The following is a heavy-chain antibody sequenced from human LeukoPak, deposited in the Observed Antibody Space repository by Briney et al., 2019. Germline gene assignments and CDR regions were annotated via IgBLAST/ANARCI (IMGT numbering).Heavy chain of an antibody. J-gene: IGHJ4*02. CDR1: GGSISSYY. CDR2: IYYSGST. CDR3: ARHFIRLNSYGLYYFDY. Sequence: PSETLSLTCTVSGGSISSYYWSWIRQPPGKGLEWIGYIYYSGSTNYNPSLKSRVTISVDTSKNQFSLKLSSVTAADTAVYYCARHFIRLNSYGLYYFDYWGQGTLVTVSS. V-gene: IGHV4-59*08. D-gene: IGHD5-18*01.